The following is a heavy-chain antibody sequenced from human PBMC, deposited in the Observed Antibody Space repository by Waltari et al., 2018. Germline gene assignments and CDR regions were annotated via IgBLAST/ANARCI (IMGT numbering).Heavy chain of an antibody. V-gene: IGHV1-2*02. CDR1: GYTFTGSY. CDR3: ARVRPYGSARTTDFDY. Sequence: QVQLVQSGAEVKKPGASVKVSCKASGYTFTGSYMHWVRQSPGQGLEWMGWINPNSGGTNYAQKFQGRVTMTRDTSISTAYMELSRLRSDDTAVYYCARVRPYGSARTTDFDYWGQGTLVTVSS. J-gene: IGHJ4*02. D-gene: IGHD4-17*01. CDR2: INPNSGGT.